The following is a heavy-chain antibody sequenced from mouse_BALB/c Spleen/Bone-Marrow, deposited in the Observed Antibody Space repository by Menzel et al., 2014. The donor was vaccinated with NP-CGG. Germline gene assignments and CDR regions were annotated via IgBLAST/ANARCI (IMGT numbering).Heavy chain of an antibody. CDR1: GYSFXSYW. D-gene: IGHD2-3*01. V-gene: IGHV1S81*02. J-gene: IGHJ3*01. Sequence: QVQLQQSGAELVKPGASVGLSCKASGYSFXSYWIHWVKQRPGQGLEWIGEINPSNGRNNYNEKFKNKATLTVDKSSSTAYVQLSSLTSEDSAVYYCARYDGPAWFAYWGQGTLVTVSA. CDR3: ARYDGPAWFAY. CDR2: INPSNGRN.